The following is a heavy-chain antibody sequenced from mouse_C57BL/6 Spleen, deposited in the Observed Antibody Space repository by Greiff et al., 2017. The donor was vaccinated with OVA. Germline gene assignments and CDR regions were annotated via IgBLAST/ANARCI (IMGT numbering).Heavy chain of an antibody. V-gene: IGHV1-72*01. Sequence: QVQLQQPGAELVKPGASVKLSCKASGYTFTSYWMHWVKQRPGRGLEWIGRIDPNSGGTKYNEKVKSKATLTVDKPSSTVYMQLSSLTSDDSAVYYCARGAQGTDYYAMDYWGQGTSVTVSS. D-gene: IGHD3-2*02. CDR2: IDPNSGGT. J-gene: IGHJ4*01. CDR1: GYTFTSYW. CDR3: ARGAQGTDYYAMDY.